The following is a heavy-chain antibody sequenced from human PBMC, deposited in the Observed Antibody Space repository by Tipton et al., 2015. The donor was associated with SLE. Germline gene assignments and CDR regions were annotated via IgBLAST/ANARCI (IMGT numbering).Heavy chain of an antibody. CDR2: ISYDGSNK. V-gene: IGHV3-30*04. CDR1: GFTFSSYA. D-gene: IGHD6-13*01. CDR3: ARDSGRRAAAGTDYCYGMDD. J-gene: IGHJ6*02. Sequence: RSLRLSCAASGFTFSSYAMHWVRQAPGKGLEWVAVISYDGSNKYYADSEKGRFTISRDNSKNTLYLQMNSLRAEDTAVYYCARDSGRRAAAGTDYCYGMDDWGQGATVTVAS.